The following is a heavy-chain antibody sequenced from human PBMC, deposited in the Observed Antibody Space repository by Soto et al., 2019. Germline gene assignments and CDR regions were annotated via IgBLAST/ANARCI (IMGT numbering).Heavy chain of an antibody. CDR1: GFTFSSYW. CDR2: INSDGSST. J-gene: IGHJ2*01. D-gene: IGHD4-17*01. CDR3: ARDTTTVTTWYFDL. Sequence: EVQLVESGGGLVQPGGSMRLSCAASGFTFSSYWMHWVRQAPGKGLVWVSRINSDGSSTSYADSVKGRFTISRDNAKNTLYLQMNSLRAEDTSVYYCARDTTTVTTWYFDLWGRGTLVTVSS. V-gene: IGHV3-74*01.